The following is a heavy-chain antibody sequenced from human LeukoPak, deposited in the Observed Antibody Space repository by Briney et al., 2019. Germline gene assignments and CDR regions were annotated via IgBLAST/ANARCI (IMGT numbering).Heavy chain of an antibody. D-gene: IGHD6-13*01. V-gene: IGHV3-7*04. CDR2: INQDGSEK. CDR3: ARGYSSSWYWFDP. CDR1: GFTFSSYW. Sequence: GGSLRLSCAASGFTFSSYWMSWVRQAPGKGLEWVANINQDGSEKYYVDSVKGRFTIFRDNAKDSLYLQMNSLRAEDTAVYYCARGYSSSWYWFDPWGQGTLVTVSS. J-gene: IGHJ5*02.